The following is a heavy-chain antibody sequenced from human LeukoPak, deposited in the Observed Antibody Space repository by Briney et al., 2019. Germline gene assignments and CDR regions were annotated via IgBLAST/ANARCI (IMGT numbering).Heavy chain of an antibody. J-gene: IGHJ6*02. CDR3: ARVRPWIQDGMDV. V-gene: IGHV4-59*01. CDR2: IYYSGST. Sequence: SETLSLTCTVSGGSISSYYWSWIRQPPGKGLEWIGYIYYSGSTNYNPSLKSRVTISVDTSKNQFSLKLSPVTAADTAVYYCARVRPWIQDGMDVWGQGTTVTVSS. D-gene: IGHD5-18*01. CDR1: GGSISSYY.